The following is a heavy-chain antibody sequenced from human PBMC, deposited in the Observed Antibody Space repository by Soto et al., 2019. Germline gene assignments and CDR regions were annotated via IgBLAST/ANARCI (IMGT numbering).Heavy chain of an antibody. CDR1: GYTFTAYY. Sequence: ASVKVSCKASGYTFTAYYLHWVRQAPGQGLEWMGWINSNSGATNYAQKFQGRVTMARDTSISTAYMELSGLGSDDTAVYYCARESLVTGTRHFDYWGQGTLVTVSS. CDR3: ARESLVTGTRHFDY. J-gene: IGHJ4*02. D-gene: IGHD1-7*01. CDR2: INSNSGAT. V-gene: IGHV1-2*02.